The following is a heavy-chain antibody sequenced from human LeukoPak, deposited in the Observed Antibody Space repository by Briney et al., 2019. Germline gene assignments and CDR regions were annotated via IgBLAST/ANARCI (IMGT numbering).Heavy chain of an antibody. CDR2: ISWNSGSI. CDR3: AKDRAYYYYYGMDV. J-gene: IGHJ6*02. CDR1: GFTFDDYA. V-gene: IGHV3-9*01. Sequence: PGRSLRLSCAASGFTFDDYAMHWVRHAPGKGLEWVSGISWNSGSIGYADSVKGRFTISRDNAKNSLYLQMNSLRAEDTALYYCAKDRAYYYYYGMDVWGQGTTVTVSS.